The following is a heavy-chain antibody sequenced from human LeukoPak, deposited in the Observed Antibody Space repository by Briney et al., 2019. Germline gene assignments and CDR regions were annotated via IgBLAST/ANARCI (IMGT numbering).Heavy chain of an antibody. CDR2: IYYSGST. CDR1: GGSISSYY. J-gene: IGHJ3*02. D-gene: IGHD5-24*01. CDR3: ARELPQLQLEESGAFDI. V-gene: IGHV4-59*01. Sequence: SETLSPTCTVSGGSISSYYWSWIRQPPGKGLEWIGYIYYSGSTNYNPSLKSRVTISVDTSKNQFSLKLSSVAAADTAVYYCARELPQLQLEESGAFDIWGQGTMVTVSS.